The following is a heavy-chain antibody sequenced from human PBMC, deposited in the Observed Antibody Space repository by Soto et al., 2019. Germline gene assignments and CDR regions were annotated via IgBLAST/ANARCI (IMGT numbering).Heavy chain of an antibody. J-gene: IGHJ6*03. CDR2: IYYSGST. CDR3: ARLVGSRYYYMDV. V-gene: IGHV4-59*08. CDR1: GGCISSYY. Sequence: SSETLSLTCTVSGGCISSYYWSWIRQPPGRGLEWIGYIYYSGSTNYNPSLKSRVTISVDTSKNQFSLKLSSVTAADTAVYYCARLVGSRYYYMDVWGKGTTVTVSS. D-gene: IGHD6-13*01.